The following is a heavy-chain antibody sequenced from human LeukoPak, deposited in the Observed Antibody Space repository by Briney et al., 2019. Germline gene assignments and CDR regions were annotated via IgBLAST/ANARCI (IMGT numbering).Heavy chain of an antibody. Sequence: SETLSLTCNVSGASFSSGSYYWSWIRQPPGKELEWIGYIYYSGSTSYNPSLKSRVTISVDTSKNQFSLKLSSVTAADTAVYYCARARSKGAATWWGQGTLVTVSS. J-gene: IGHJ4*02. V-gene: IGHV4-61*01. D-gene: IGHD1-26*01. CDR1: GASFSSGSYY. CDR2: IYYSGST. CDR3: ARARSKGAATW.